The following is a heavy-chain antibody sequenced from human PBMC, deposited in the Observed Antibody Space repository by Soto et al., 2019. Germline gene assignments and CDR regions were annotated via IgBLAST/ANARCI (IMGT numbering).Heavy chain of an antibody. J-gene: IGHJ4*02. CDR3: AKEFHTWNYFDY. V-gene: IGHV3-30*18. CDR2: ISYDGTNK. CDR1: GFTFSSSG. Sequence: PGGSLRLSCAASGFTFSSSGMHWVRQASGKGLEWVSVISYDGTNKYYADSVKGRFTISRDNSKNTLYLQMNSLRAEDTGVYYCAKEFHTWNYFDYWGQGTLVTVSS. D-gene: IGHD1-20*01.